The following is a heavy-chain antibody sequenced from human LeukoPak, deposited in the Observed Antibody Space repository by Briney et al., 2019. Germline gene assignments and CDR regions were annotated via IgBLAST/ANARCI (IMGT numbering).Heavy chain of an antibody. CDR1: GYTFTSYG. Sequence: SVKVSCKASGYTFTSYGISWVRQAPGQGLEWMGWISAYNGNTNYAQKLQGRVTMTTDTSTSTAYMELRSLRSDDADVYYCAVGHSKSPGPLTFLDYWGQGTLVTVSS. CDR2: ISAYNGNT. D-gene: IGHD2/OR15-2a*01. V-gene: IGHV1-18*01. CDR3: AVGHSKSPGPLTFLDY. J-gene: IGHJ4*02.